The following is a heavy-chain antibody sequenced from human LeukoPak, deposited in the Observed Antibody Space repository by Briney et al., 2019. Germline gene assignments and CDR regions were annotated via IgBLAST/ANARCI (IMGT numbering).Heavy chain of an antibody. CDR1: GFTFSSYS. CDR2: ISSSSSYI. V-gene: IGHV3-21*01. Sequence: GRSLRLSCAASGFTFSSYSMNWVRQAPGKGLEWVSSISSSSSYIYYADSVKGRFTISRDNAKNSLYLQMNSLRAEDTAVYYCARVFDSSGYYYGYWGQGTLVTVSS. CDR3: ARVFDSSGYYYGY. D-gene: IGHD3-22*01. J-gene: IGHJ4*02.